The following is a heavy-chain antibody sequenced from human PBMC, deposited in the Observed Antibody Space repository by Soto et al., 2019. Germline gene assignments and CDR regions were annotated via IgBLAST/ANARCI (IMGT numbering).Heavy chain of an antibody. J-gene: IGHJ2*01. CDR3: AKVGSYYEQFDHWYFDL. CDR2: ITRSGDYT. CDR1: GFTFSSYA. V-gene: IGHV3-23*01. Sequence: EVQLLESGGGLVQPGGSLRLSCAASGFTFSSYAMTWVRQAPGKGLEWVSAITRSGDYTQYADSVKGQFTISRDNSKNTLYLQMISLRAVDTAVYYCAKVGSYYEQFDHWYFDLWGRGTLVTVSS. D-gene: IGHD3-22*01.